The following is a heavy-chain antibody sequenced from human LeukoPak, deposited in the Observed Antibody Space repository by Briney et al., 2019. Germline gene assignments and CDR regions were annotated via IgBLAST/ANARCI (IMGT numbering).Heavy chain of an antibody. J-gene: IGHJ6*03. V-gene: IGHV4-59*01. D-gene: IGHD1-14*01. CDR2: IYYSGST. Sequence: SETLSLTCTVSGGSISSYYWSWIRQPPGKGLEWIGYIYYSGSTNYNPSLKSRVTISVDTSKNQFSLKLSSVPAADTAVYYCARDHRYYYYMDVWGKGTTVTVSS. CDR1: GGSISSYY. CDR3: ARDHRYYYYMDV.